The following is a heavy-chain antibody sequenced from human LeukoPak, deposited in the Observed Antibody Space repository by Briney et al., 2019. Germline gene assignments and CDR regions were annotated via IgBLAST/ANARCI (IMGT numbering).Heavy chain of an antibody. V-gene: IGHV4-59*11. D-gene: IGHD3-22*01. CDR2: IFYTGTT. CDR3: ARERDISGLNHPSFHH. J-gene: IGHJ1*01. CDR1: GGSISSHF. Sequence: SETLSLTCTVSGGSISSHFWSWIRQPPGRGLEWIGYIFYTGTTNYNPSLKRRVTISIATSNQQFSLKLRSVTATDTAVYFCARERDISGLNHPSFHHWGPGTLVTVSS.